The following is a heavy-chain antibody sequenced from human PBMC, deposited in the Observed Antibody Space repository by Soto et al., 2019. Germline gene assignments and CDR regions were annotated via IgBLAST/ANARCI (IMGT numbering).Heavy chain of an antibody. CDR2: INHSGST. V-gene: IGHV4-34*01. CDR3: ARAGRNGSGSLSNGGWFDP. D-gene: IGHD3-10*01. Sequence: SETLSLTCAVYGGSFSGYYWSWIRQPPGKGLEWIGEINHSGSTNYNPSLKSRVTISVDTSKNQFSLKLSSVTAADTAVYYCARAGRNGSGSLSNGGWFDPWGQGTLVTVSS. J-gene: IGHJ5*02. CDR1: GGSFSGYY.